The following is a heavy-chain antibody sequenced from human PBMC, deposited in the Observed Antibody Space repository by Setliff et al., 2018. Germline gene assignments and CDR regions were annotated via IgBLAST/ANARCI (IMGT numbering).Heavy chain of an antibody. V-gene: IGHV4-34*01. Sequence: NPSETLSLTCAVYGGSFSDSYWSWIRQPPGKGLEWIGDINYLGNTNYNPSLKTRVTISVDTSKNQFSLKLVSMTAADTAVYYCTRGRSTGYNDSRGSYAFDIWGQGTVVTVS. CDR2: INYLGNT. CDR1: GGSFSDSY. CDR3: TRGRSTGYNDSRGSYAFDI. J-gene: IGHJ3*02. D-gene: IGHD3-22*01.